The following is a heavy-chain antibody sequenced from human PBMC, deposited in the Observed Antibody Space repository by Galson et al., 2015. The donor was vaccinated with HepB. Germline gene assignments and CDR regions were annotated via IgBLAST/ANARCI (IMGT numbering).Heavy chain of an antibody. V-gene: IGHV6-1*01. CDR2: TYYRSRWHN. D-gene: IGHD5-12*01. J-gene: IGHJ4*02. CDR1: GDSVSSNSAA. CDR3: VFLRGYDLKPLDY. Sequence: CAISGDSVSSNSAAWNWIRQSPSRGLEWLGRTYYRSRWHNDYAVSVKSRISITPDTSKNQFSLHLNAVTPEDTAVYYCVFLRGYDLKPLDYWGQGTLVTVSS.